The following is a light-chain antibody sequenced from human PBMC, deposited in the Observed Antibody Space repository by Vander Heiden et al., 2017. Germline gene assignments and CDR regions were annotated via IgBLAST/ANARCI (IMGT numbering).Light chain of an antibody. V-gene: IGKV1-39*01. J-gene: IGKJ1*01. CDR2: AAS. CDR1: QSISSY. CDR3: QQSDSTPPWT. Sequence: DIQMTQSPSSLSASVGDSVTITCRASQSISSYLNWYQQKPGKAPKLLIYAASSLQSGVPSRFSGSGSGTDFTLTISSRQPEDFATYYCQQSDSTPPWTFGQGTKVEIK.